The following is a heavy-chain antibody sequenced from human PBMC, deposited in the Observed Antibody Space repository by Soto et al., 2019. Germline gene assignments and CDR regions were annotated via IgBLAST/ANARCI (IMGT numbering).Heavy chain of an antibody. CDR1: GYSFDAYV. CDR3: ATWYGNHYFGLDV. D-gene: IGHD6-13*01. Sequence: VQLVESGGALVQPGGSLRLSCAASGYSFDAYVMNWVRQAPGKGLEWVSSINPRGLTKFYADSVRGRFSISSDDASSSLLLQMNNLRAEDTAVYYCATWYGNHYFGLDVWGQGTTVTVSS. CDR2: INPRGLTK. V-gene: IGHV3-48*01. J-gene: IGHJ6*02.